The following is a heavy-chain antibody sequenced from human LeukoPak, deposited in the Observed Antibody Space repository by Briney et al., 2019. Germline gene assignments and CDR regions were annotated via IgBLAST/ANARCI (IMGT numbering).Heavy chain of an antibody. CDR3: ARVGDYYDSSGDFDY. J-gene: IGHJ4*02. CDR2: INPNSGGT. CDR1: GYTFTGYY. D-gene: IGHD3-22*01. V-gene: IGHV1-2*02. Sequence: ASVKVSCKASGYTFTGYYMHWVRQAPGQGLEWMGWINPNSGGTNYAQKLQGRVTMTRDTSISTAYMELSRLRSDDTAVYYCARVGDYYDSSGDFDYWGQGTLVTVSS.